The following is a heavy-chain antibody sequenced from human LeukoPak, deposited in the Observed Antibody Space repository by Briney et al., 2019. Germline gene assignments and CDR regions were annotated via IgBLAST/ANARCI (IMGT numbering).Heavy chain of an antibody. CDR2: TYSSGSA. J-gene: IGHJ4*02. Sequence: SETLSLTCTVSGDSITSGPYFWNWIRQPAGKKLEWIGRTYSSGSAIYNPSLKSRVTILADRSRNQFSLLMTSVTAADTAVYYCARDLDIWGQGTLVTVSS. CDR3: ARDLDI. V-gene: IGHV4-61*02. D-gene: IGHD2-2*03. CDR1: GDSITSGPYF.